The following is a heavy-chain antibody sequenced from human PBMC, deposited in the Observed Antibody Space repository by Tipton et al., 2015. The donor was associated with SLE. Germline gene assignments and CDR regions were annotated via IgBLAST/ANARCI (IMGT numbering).Heavy chain of an antibody. J-gene: IGHJ6*02. V-gene: IGHV1-24*01. CDR1: GSTLTELS. Sequence: QSGPEVKKPGASVKVSCKVSGSTLTELSMHWVRQAPGKGLEWIGNFDPEDGERIYAQKFQGRVTITADESTSTAYMELSSLRSEDTAVYYCARDLTYYYGSGSLYGMDVWGQGTTVTVSS. D-gene: IGHD3-10*01. CDR3: ARDLTYYYGSGSLYGMDV. CDR2: FDPEDGER.